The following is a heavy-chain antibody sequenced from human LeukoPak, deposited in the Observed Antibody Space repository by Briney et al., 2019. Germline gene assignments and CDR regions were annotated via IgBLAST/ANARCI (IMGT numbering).Heavy chain of an antibody. CDR3: AREGMVRGVIRWFDP. V-gene: IGHV4-39*07. D-gene: IGHD3-10*01. CDR2: IYYSGST. CDR1: GGSISSSSYY. J-gene: IGHJ5*02. Sequence: PSETLSLTCTVSGGSISSSSYYWGWIRQPPGKGLEWIGSIYYSGSTYYNPSLKSRVTMSVDTSKNQFSLKLSSVTAADTAVYYCAREGMVRGVIRWFDPWGQGTLVTVSS.